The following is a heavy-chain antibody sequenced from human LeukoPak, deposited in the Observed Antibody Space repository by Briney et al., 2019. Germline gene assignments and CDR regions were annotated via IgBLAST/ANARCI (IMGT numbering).Heavy chain of an antibody. Sequence: GESLKISCKGSGYSFTSYWIGWVRQMPGKGLEWMGIIYPGDSDTRYSPSFQGQVTISADKSISTAYLQWSSLKASDAAMYYCARVRQLVPYYFDYWGQGTLVTVSS. D-gene: IGHD6-13*01. V-gene: IGHV5-51*01. CDR2: IYPGDSDT. CDR3: ARVRQLVPYYFDY. CDR1: GYSFTSYW. J-gene: IGHJ4*02.